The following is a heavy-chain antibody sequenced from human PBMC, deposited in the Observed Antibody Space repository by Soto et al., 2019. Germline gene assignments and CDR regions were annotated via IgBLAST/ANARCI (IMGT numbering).Heavy chain of an antibody. CDR2: IDPSDSYT. Sequence: PGVPHQISCKVSGYSFTGYWISWVSQMAGGGLEGMGRIDPSDSYTNYSPSFQGHVTTSADKSISTAYLQWSSLKASDTAMYYCARAYSSPVGTYYYYSYGMDVWGQGTTVIVAS. CDR1: GYSFTGYW. J-gene: IGHJ6*02. D-gene: IGHD6-13*01. V-gene: IGHV5-10-1*01. CDR3: ARAYSSPVGTYYYYSYGMDV.